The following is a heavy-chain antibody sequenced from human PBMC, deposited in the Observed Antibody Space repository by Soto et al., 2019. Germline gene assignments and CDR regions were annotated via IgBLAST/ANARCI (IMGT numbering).Heavy chain of an antibody. CDR3: AKVSPPSGSYYAYYMDV. J-gene: IGHJ6*03. D-gene: IGHD1-26*01. Sequence: GESLKISCAASGFTFSSYAMSWVRQAPGKGLEWVSAISGSGGSTYYADSVKGRFTISRDNSKNTLYLQMNSLRAEDTAVYYCAKVSPPSGSYYAYYMDVWGKGTTVTVSS. CDR1: GFTFSSYA. CDR2: ISGSGGST. V-gene: IGHV3-23*01.